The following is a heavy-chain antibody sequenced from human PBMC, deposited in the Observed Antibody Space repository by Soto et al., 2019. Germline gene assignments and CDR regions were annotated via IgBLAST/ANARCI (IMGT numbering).Heavy chain of an antibody. D-gene: IGHD1-1*01. J-gene: IGHJ4*02. CDR2: IYWDDDK. V-gene: IGHV2-5*02. CDR1: GFSLTTDAVG. CDR3: AHVYWVAAGIRYYFDY. Sequence: QITLKESGPTLVKPTQTLTLTCTFSGFSLTTDAVGVGWIRQPPGKALEWLALIYWDDDKRYSPALKSRLTITKDASRKQVVLTLTNMEPADTATYYCAHVYWVAAGIRYYFDYWGQGTLVTVSS.